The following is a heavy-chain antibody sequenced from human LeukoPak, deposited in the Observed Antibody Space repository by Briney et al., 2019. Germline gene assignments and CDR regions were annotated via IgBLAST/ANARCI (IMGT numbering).Heavy chain of an antibody. V-gene: IGHV3-21*01. Sequence: PGGSLRLSCAASGFTFSSYGMHWVRQAPGKGLEWVSSISSSSSYIYYADSVKGRFTISRDNAKNSLYLQMNSLRAEDTAVYYCARDLTTVGDYYFDYWGQGTLVTVSS. CDR1: GFTFSSYG. J-gene: IGHJ4*02. CDR2: ISSSSSYI. D-gene: IGHD4-11*01. CDR3: ARDLTTVGDYYFDY.